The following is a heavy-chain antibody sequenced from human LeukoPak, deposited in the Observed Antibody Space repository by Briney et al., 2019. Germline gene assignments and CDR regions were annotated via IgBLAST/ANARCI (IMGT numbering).Heavy chain of an antibody. V-gene: IGHV1-3*01. CDR1: GYTFTSYP. J-gene: IGHJ4*02. Sequence: ASVKVSCKASGYTFTSYPMHWVRQAPGQRLEWMGWINADNVNTKYSQNFQGRVTITRDTSASTAYMELSGLRSEDTAVYYCARDDGGTLNYWGQGTLVTVSS. CDR3: ARDDGGTLNY. D-gene: IGHD4-23*01. CDR2: INADNVNT.